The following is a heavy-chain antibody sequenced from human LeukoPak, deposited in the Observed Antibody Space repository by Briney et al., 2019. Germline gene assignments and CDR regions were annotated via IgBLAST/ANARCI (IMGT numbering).Heavy chain of an antibody. CDR3: ARDLKMATKYHWGQLDS. D-gene: IGHD5-24*01. Sequence: GGSLRLSCAASGFTFSSYAMHWVRQAPGKGLEWVAVISYDGSIKYYADSVKGRFTISRDNSKNTLYLQMNSLRAEDTAVYYCARDLKMATKYHWGQLDSWGQGTLVTVSS. J-gene: IGHJ4*02. CDR2: ISYDGSIK. V-gene: IGHV3-30*01. CDR1: GFTFSSYA.